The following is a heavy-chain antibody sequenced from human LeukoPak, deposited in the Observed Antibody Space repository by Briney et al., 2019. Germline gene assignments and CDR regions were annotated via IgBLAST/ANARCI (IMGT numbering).Heavy chain of an antibody. D-gene: IGHD4-17*01. CDR2: IYTSGST. V-gene: IGHV4-4*07. CDR1: GGSISSYY. CDR3: ARAQTYGDYLSWFDP. Sequence: PSETLSLTCTVSGGSISSYYWTWLRQPAGKGLEWIGRIYTSGSTNYNPSLKSRVTMSVDTSKNQFSLKLSSVTAADTAVYYCARAQTYGDYLSWFDPWGQGTLVTVSS. J-gene: IGHJ5*02.